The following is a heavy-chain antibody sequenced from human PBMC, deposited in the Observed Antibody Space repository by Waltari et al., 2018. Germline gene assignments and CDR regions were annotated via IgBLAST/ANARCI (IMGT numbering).Heavy chain of an antibody. Sequence: EVQLVESGGRLVQPGRSLRLSCATSGFSFSEYGISWFRRVPGKGLEWVGFLRSEAYGGTPEYAASVRGRFTSSRDDSKGLAYLQMNNLRTEDTAVYYCNGRDDYNGGHWGQGTLVTVSS. CDR1: GFSFSEYG. J-gene: IGHJ4*02. V-gene: IGHV3-49*03. D-gene: IGHD4-4*01. CDR3: NGRDDYNGGH. CDR2: LRSEAYGGTP.